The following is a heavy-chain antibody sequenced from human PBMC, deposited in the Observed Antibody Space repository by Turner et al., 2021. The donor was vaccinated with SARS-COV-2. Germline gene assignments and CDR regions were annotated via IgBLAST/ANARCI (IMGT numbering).Heavy chain of an antibody. V-gene: IGHV1-24*01. Sequence: QIQLVQSGAEVKKPGASVKVSCKVSGYTLIELSMHWVRQAPGKGLEWMGGFDPEDGETIYAQKFQGRVTMTEDTSTDTAYMELSSLRSEDTAVYYCATGYAYCGGDCSIHYWGQGTLVTVSS. J-gene: IGHJ4*02. CDR3: ATGYAYCGGDCSIHY. CDR1: GYTLIELS. D-gene: IGHD2-21*02. CDR2: FDPEDGET.